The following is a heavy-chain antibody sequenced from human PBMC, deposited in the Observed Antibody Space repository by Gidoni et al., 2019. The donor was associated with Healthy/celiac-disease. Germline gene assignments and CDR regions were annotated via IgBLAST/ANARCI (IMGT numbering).Heavy chain of an antibody. V-gene: IGHV4-61*02. CDR3: ARGGGIWDYGDYRRFDP. Sequence: QVQLQESGPGLVKPSQTLSLTCTVSGGSISSGSYYWSWIRQPAGKGLEWIGRIYTSGSTNYNPSLKSRVTISVDTSKNQFSLKLSSVTAADTAVYYCARGGGIWDYGDYRRFDPWGQGTLVTVSS. J-gene: IGHJ5*02. CDR2: IYTSGST. CDR1: GGSISSGSYY. D-gene: IGHD4-17*01.